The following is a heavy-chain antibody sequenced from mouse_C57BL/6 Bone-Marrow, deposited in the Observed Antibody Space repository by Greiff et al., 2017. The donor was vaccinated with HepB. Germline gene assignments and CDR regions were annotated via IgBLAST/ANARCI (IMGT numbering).Heavy chain of an antibody. J-gene: IGHJ3*01. D-gene: IGHD2-5*01. CDR3: ARSGYSNYEGWFAY. V-gene: IGHV1-85*01. Sequence: VQLQQSGPELVKPGASVKLFCKASGYTFTSYDINWVKQRPGQGLEWIGWIYPRDGSTKYNEKFKGKATLTVDTSSSTAYMELHSLTSEDSAVYFCARSGYSNYEGWFAYWGQGTLVIVSA. CDR1: GYTFTSYD. CDR2: IYPRDGST.